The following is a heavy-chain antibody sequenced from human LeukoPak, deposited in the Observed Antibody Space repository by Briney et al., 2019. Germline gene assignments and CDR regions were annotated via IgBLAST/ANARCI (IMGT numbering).Heavy chain of an antibody. J-gene: IGHJ4*02. CDR2: IYYSGST. CDR3: ASGYYYDSSGYGFDY. Sequence: SETLSLTCTVSGGSISSGGYYWSWIRQHPGKGLEWIGYIYYSGSTYYNPSLKSRVTISVDTSKNQFSLKLSSVTAADTAVYYCASGYYYDSSGYGFDYWGQGTLVTVSS. D-gene: IGHD3-22*01. CDR1: GGSISSGGYY. V-gene: IGHV4-31*03.